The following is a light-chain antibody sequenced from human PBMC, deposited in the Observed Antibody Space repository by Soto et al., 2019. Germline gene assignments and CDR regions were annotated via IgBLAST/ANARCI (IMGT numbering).Light chain of an antibody. CDR1: QSVSSY. CDR2: DAS. CDR3: QQRSNWPWT. V-gene: IGKV3-11*01. J-gene: IGKJ1*01. Sequence: EIVLTQSPATLSLSPGERATLSCRASQSVSSYLAWYQQKPGRAPRLLIYDASNRVTGIPARFSGSGSGTDFTLTISSLEPEDFAVYYCQQRSNWPWTFGQGTKVEIK.